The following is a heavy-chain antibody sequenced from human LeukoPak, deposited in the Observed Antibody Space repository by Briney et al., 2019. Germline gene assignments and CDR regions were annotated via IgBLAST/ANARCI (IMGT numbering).Heavy chain of an antibody. J-gene: IGHJ4*02. V-gene: IGHV4-39*01. CDR2: IYYSGST. D-gene: IGHD6-6*01. CDR3: ARHQIIAARPIDY. CDR1: GGSISSSSYY. Sequence: KASETLSLTCTVSGGSISSSSYYWGWIRQPPGKGLEWIGSIYYSGSTYYNPSLKSRVTISVDTSKNQFSLKLSSVTAADTAVYYCARHQIIAARPIDYWGPGTLVTVSS.